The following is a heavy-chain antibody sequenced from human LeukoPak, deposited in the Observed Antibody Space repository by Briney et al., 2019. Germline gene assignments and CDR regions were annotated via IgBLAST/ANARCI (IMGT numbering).Heavy chain of an antibody. CDR2: INHSGST. J-gene: IGHJ4*02. V-gene: IGHV4-34*01. Sequence: SETLSLTCGVHGGSFNDYSWTWIRQSPGKGLEWSGEINHSGSTSYNPSLKSRFTMSVDASKNQFSLRLSSVTAADTAVYYCARLGLYTSSWHRYYYFDYWGQGTLVTVSS. CDR3: ARLGLYTSSWHRYYYFDY. CDR1: GGSFNDYS. D-gene: IGHD6-13*01.